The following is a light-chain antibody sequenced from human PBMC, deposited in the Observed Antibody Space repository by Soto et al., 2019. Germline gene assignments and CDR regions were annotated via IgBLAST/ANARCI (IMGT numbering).Light chain of an antibody. CDR1: QGISNY. CDR3: QEYNAAPWT. V-gene: IGKV1-27*01. J-gene: IGKJ1*01. Sequence: DIQMTQSPSSLSASVGDRVTITCRASQGISNYLAWYQQKPGKVPKLLIFATFTLQSGVPSRFSGSGSGTDFTLTISRLQPEDVATYYCQEYNAAPWTFGQGTKVEIK. CDR2: ATF.